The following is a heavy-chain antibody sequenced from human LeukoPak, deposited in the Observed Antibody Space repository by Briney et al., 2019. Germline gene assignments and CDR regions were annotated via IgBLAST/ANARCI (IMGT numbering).Heavy chain of an antibody. J-gene: IGHJ4*02. V-gene: IGHV3-21*01. CDR2: ISSSSSYI. Sequence: GSLRLSCAASGFTFSSYSMNWVRQAPGKGLEWVSSISSSSSYIYYADSVKGRFTISRDNAKNSLYLQMNSLRAEDTAVYYCAREYSGSYYLHFDYWGQGTLVTVSS. D-gene: IGHD1-26*01. CDR1: GFTFSSYS. CDR3: AREYSGSYYLHFDY.